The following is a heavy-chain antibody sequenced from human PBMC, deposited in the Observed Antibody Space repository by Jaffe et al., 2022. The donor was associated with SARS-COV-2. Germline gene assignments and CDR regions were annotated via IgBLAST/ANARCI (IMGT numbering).Heavy chain of an antibody. V-gene: IGHV3-23*01. CDR1: GFTFSNYA. CDR3: AFSNYAHNVLFYFDY. D-gene: IGHD2-2*01. J-gene: IGHJ4*02. Sequence: EVQLLESGGGLVQPGGSLRLSCAASGFTFSNYAMNWVRQAPGKGLEWVSAISVSSASTYYADSVKGRFTISRDNSKNTLYLQMNSLRAEDTAVYYCAFSNYAHNVLFYFDYWGQGTLVTVSS. CDR2: ISVSSAST.